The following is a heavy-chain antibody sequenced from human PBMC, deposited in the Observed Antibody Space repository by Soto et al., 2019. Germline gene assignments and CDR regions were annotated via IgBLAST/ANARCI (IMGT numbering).Heavy chain of an antibody. CDR2: IYYNGRT. CDR3: ARYRFTGNWSNFDY. D-gene: IGHD3-16*02. J-gene: IGHJ4*02. CDR1: GVYVSSAAYY. V-gene: IGHV4-31*11. Sequence: SETLSLTCAVSGVYVSSAAYYWSWIRQSPGKGLEWIGNIYYNGRTYYSPSLGGRATMALDTSKNQFSLSLSSVTAADTAVYYCARYRFTGNWSNFDYWGQGTLVTVSS.